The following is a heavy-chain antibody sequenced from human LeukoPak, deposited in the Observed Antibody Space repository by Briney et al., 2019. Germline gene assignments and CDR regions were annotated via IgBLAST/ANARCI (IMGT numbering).Heavy chain of an antibody. J-gene: IGHJ4*02. CDR3: AKDGHYDSSGN. CDR2: IWYGGSNK. CDR1: GFTFSSYG. V-gene: IGHV3-30*02. Sequence: GGSLRLSCAASGFTFSSYGMHWVRQAPGKGLEWVAVIWYGGSNKYYADSVKGRFTISRDNSKNTLYLQMNSLRAEDTAVYYCAKDGHYDSSGNWGQGTLVTVSS. D-gene: IGHD3-22*01.